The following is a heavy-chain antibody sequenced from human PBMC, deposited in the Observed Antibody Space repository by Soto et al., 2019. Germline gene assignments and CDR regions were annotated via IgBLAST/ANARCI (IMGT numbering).Heavy chain of an antibody. D-gene: IGHD6-13*01. J-gene: IGHJ6*02. CDR3: ASSNIAAAGFYYYGMDV. V-gene: IGHV4-61*08. Sequence: SETLSLTCAVSGGSISSGGYSWSWIRQPPGKGLEWIGYIYYSGSTNYNPSLKGRVTISVDTSKNQFSLKLSSVTAADTAVYYCASSNIAAAGFYYYGMDVWGRGTTVTVSS. CDR1: GGSISSGGYS. CDR2: IYYSGST.